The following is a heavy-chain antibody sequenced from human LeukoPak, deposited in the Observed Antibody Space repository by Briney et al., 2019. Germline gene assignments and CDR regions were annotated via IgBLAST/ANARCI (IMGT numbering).Heavy chain of an antibody. CDR3: ARDRERYRNYYYSMDV. CDR2: INPNSGGT. D-gene: IGHD2-15*01. J-gene: IGHJ6*03. Sequence: ASVKVSCKASGYTFTAYYMHWVRQAPGQGLEWMGWINPNSGGTNYAQKFQGRVTMTRDTSISTAYMELSGLISDDTAVYYCARDRERYRNYYYSMDVWGKGTTVTVSS. CDR1: GYTFTAYY. V-gene: IGHV1-2*02.